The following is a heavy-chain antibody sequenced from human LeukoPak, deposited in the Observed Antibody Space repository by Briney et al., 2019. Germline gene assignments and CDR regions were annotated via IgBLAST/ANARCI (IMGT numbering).Heavy chain of an antibody. Sequence: GGSLRLSCAASGFTFSNYVMSWVRQAPGKGLEWVSGISGSGGRTYDADSVKGRFTISRDNSKNTLYLQTNSLRADDTAVYYCARAHIVGFDYYYYLDVWGRGTTVTVSS. CDR3: ARAHIVGFDYYYYLDV. J-gene: IGHJ6*03. CDR1: GFTFSNYV. V-gene: IGHV3-23*01. D-gene: IGHD2-21*01. CDR2: ISGSGGRT.